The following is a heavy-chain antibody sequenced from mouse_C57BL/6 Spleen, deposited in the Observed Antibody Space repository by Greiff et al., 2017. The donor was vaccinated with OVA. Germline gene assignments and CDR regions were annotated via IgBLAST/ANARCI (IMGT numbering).Heavy chain of an antibody. J-gene: IGHJ2*01. V-gene: IGHV5-16*01. Sequence: DVHLVESEGGLVQPGSSMKLSCTASGFTFSDYYMAWVRQVPEKGLEWVANINYDGSSTYYLDSLKSRFIISRDNATNILYLQMRSLKSEDTATYFCARGGGFITPVVARGYFDYWGQGTTLTVSS. D-gene: IGHD1-1*01. CDR1: GFTFSDYY. CDR2: INYDGSST. CDR3: ARGGGFITPVVARGYFDY.